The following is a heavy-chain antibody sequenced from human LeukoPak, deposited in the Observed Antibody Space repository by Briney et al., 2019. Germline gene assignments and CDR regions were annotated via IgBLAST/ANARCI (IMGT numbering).Heavy chain of an antibody. J-gene: IGHJ4*02. CDR2: INPNSGGT. V-gene: IGHV1-2*02. CDR1: GYTFTGYY. CDR3: ARAPYPIAAAGTGVSEFDY. D-gene: IGHD6-13*01. Sequence: ASVKVSCKASGYTFTGYYTHWVRQAPGQGLEWMGWINPNSGGTNYAQKFQGRVTMTRDTSISTAYMELSRLRSDDTAVYYCARAPYPIAAAGTGVSEFDYWGQGTLVTVSS.